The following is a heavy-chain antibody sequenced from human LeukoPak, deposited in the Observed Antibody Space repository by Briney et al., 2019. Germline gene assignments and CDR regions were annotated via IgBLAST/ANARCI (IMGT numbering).Heavy chain of an antibody. J-gene: IGHJ5*02. CDR1: GGSISSSSYY. CDR2: IYYSGST. CDR3: ARQGAETNWFDP. D-gene: IGHD3-16*01. Sequence: PSETLSLTCTVSGGSISSSSYYWGWIRQPPGKGLEWIGSIYYSGSTYYNPSLKSRVTISVDTSKNQFSLKLSSVTAADTAVYYRARQGAETNWFDPWGQGTLVTVSS. V-gene: IGHV4-39*01.